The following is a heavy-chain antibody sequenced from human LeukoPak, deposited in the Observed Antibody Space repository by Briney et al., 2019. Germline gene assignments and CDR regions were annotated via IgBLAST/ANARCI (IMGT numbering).Heavy chain of an antibody. J-gene: IGHJ4*01. CDR2: IYSSGSA. V-gene: IGHV4-59*08. D-gene: IGHD3-22*01. CDR3: ARHRDYYDT. CDR1: GSSINNNF. Sequence: SETLSLTCTVSGSSINNNFWTWIRQAPGKGLEWIGYIYSSGSANYNPSLKSRVIISGDTSKNQISLRLTSVTAADTAMYFCARHRDYYDTWGHGTLVTVSS.